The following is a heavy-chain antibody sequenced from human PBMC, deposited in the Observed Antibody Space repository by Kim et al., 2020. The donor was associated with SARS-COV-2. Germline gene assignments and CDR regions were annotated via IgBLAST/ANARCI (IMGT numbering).Heavy chain of an antibody. Sequence: SETLSLTCTVSGGSISSSSYYWGWIRQPPGKGLEWIGSIYYSGSTYYNPSLKSRVTISVDTSKNQFSLKLSSVTAADTAVYYCARLSPHRWYYYGSGPSGYWFDPWGQGTLVTVSS. CDR1: GGSISSSSYY. CDR3: ARLSPHRWYYYGSGPSGYWFDP. CDR2: IYYSGST. D-gene: IGHD3-10*01. V-gene: IGHV4-39*01. J-gene: IGHJ5*02.